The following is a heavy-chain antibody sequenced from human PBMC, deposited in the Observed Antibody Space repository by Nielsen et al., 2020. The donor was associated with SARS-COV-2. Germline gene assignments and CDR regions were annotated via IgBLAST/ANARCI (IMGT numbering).Heavy chain of an antibody. Sequence: GESLKISCAVSGLTFNIYAMSWVRQAPGKGLEWVSGISSSGSKTHDADSAKGRFIISRDNSKNTLYLQMNSLRAEDTAVYYCATWGTYGDLDAFHFWGQGTVVTVSS. CDR3: ATWGTYGDLDAFHF. D-gene: IGHD4-17*01. J-gene: IGHJ3*01. CDR2: ISSSGSKT. V-gene: IGHV3-23*01. CDR1: GLTFNIYA.